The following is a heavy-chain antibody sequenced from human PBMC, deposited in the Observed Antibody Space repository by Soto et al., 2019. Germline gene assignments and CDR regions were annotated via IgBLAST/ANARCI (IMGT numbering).Heavy chain of an antibody. V-gene: IGHV4-59*01. CDR1: GASISSYY. J-gene: IGHJ5*02. CDR3: ARDQDCTNGVCYNNWFDP. D-gene: IGHD2-8*01. Sequence: SETLSLTCTVSGASISSYYWSWIRQPPGKGLEWIGYIYYSGSTNYNPSLKSRVTISVDTSKNQFSLKLSSVTAVDTAVYYCARDQDCTNGVCYNNWFDPWGQGTLVTVS. CDR2: IYYSGST.